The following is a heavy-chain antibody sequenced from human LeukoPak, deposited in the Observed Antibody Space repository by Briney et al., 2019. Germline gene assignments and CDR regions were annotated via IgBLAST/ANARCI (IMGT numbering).Heavy chain of an antibody. CDR2: ISASNGNT. V-gene: IGHV1-18*01. CDR1: GYSFSSSG. D-gene: IGHD6-19*01. Sequence: ASVKVSCKASGYSFSSSGINWVRQAPGHGLEWMGWISASNGNTDYAQNFQGRVTMTTDTSTSTAYMEPKSLRSDDTAVYYCAREGRLAPWLVPGGWFDPWGQGTLVTVSS. CDR3: AREGRLAPWLVPGGWFDP. J-gene: IGHJ5*02.